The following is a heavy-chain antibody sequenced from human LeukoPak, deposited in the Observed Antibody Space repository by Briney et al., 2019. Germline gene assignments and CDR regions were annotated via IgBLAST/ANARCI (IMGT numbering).Heavy chain of an antibody. J-gene: IGHJ3*02. Sequence: SETLSLTCTVSGGSISSYYWSWIRQPPGKGLEWIGRIYTSGSTNYNPSLKSRVTMSVDTSKNQFSLKLSSVTAADTAVYYCARDWSVGVSEMATIEFRAAFDIWGQGTMVTVSS. CDR2: IYTSGST. V-gene: IGHV4-4*07. CDR1: GGSISSYY. D-gene: IGHD5-24*01. CDR3: ARDWSVGVSEMATIEFRAAFDI.